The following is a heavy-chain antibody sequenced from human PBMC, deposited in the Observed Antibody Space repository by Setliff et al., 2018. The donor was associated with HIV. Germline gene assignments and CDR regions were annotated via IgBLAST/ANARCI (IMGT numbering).Heavy chain of an antibody. CDR2: IYTSSSTI. V-gene: IGHV3-48*01. CDR3: ARREYNYVPRAFDP. D-gene: IGHD5-18*01. J-gene: IGHJ3*01. CDR1: GFTFSTYS. Sequence: PGGSLRLSCVGSGFTFSTYSMSWVRQVPGKGLEWIAYIYTSSSTIHYGDSVKGRFTISRDNAKNSVYLQMNSLRAEDTAVYYCARREYNYVPRAFDPWGQGTMVTVSS.